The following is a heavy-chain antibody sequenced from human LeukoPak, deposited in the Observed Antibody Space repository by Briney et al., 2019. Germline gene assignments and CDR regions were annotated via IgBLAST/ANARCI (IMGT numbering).Heavy chain of an antibody. V-gene: IGHV3-30*02. J-gene: IGHJ4*02. Sequence: GGSLRLSCAASGFTFSSYGMHWVRQAPGKGLEWVAFIRYDGSNKYYADSVKGRFAISRDNSKNTLYLQMNSLTADDTAVYFCARDSAGNQYSSGNFDLWGQGTLVTVSS. CDR3: ARDSAGNQYSSGNFDL. CDR2: IRYDGSNK. CDR1: GFTFSSYG. D-gene: IGHD3-10*01.